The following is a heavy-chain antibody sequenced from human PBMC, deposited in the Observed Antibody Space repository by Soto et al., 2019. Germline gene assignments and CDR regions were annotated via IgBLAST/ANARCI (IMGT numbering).Heavy chain of an antibody. Sequence: SETLSLTCTVSGGSHSSHYSSWIRQPAGKGLEWIVRIYNSGNINYNPFLKIRVTMSVHTSKNVCSLKLSSVTTADTAVYHCARSKQRWPYYYYYGMDVWGQGTTVTSP. CDR1: GGSHSSHY. J-gene: IGHJ6*02. D-gene: IGHD2-15*01. CDR3: ARSKQRWPYYYYYGMDV. CDR2: IYNSGNI. V-gene: IGHV4-4*07.